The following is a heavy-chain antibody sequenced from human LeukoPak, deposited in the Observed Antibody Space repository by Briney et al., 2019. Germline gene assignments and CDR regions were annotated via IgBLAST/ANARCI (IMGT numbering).Heavy chain of an antibody. V-gene: IGHV1-18*01. Sequence: GASVKVSCKASGYTFTSYGISWVRRAPGQGLEWMGWISAYNGNTNYAQKLQGRVTMTTDTSTSTAYMELRSLRSDDTAVYYCARGWGLYYDFWSGRPVGWFDPWGQGTLVTVSS. CDR2: ISAYNGNT. J-gene: IGHJ5*02. D-gene: IGHD3-3*01. CDR3: ARGWGLYYDFWSGRPVGWFDP. CDR1: GYTFTSYG.